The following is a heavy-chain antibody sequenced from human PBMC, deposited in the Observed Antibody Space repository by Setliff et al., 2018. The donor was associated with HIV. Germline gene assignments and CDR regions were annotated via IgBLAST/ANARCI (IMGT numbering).Heavy chain of an antibody. CDR1: GGSISTYY. D-gene: IGHD2-15*01. Sequence: SETLSLTCTVSGGSISTYYWSWIRQPAGKGLEWIGRVSTSGSTKYNPSLKSRVTMSLDTSKDEFSLKLSSVTAADTAVYYCARGQYCGGGSCYSPSYNWFDPWGQGTLVTVSS. V-gene: IGHV4-4*07. CDR2: VSTSGST. CDR3: ARGQYCGGGSCYSPSYNWFDP. J-gene: IGHJ5*02.